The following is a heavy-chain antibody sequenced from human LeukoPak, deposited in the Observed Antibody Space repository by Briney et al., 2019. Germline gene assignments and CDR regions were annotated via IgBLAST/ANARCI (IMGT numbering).Heavy chain of an antibody. V-gene: IGHV3-23*01. Sequence: GGSLRLSCAAAGFTFSNYAMSWVRQAPGKGLEWVSGISGTSGTINYAAPVKGRFTISRDNSKNTLYLQMNSLRVDDMAVYYCAKRLGDPRAFDYWGQGTLVTVSS. J-gene: IGHJ4*02. CDR3: AKRLGDPRAFDY. D-gene: IGHD2-21*02. CDR2: ISGTSGTI. CDR1: GFTFSNYA.